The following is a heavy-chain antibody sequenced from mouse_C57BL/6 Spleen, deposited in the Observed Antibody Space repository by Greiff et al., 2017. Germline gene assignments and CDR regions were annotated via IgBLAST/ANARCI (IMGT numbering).Heavy chain of an antibody. CDR3: TTTVVYYWYFDV. J-gene: IGHJ1*03. D-gene: IGHD1-1*01. V-gene: IGHV14-4*01. CDR1: GFNIKDDY. Sequence: VQLKQSGAELVRPGASVKLSCTASGFNIKDDYMHWVKQRPEQGLEWIGWIDPENGDTEYASKFQGKATITADTSSNTAYLQLSSLTSEDTAVYYCTTTVVYYWYFDVWGTGTTVTVSS. CDR2: IDPENGDT.